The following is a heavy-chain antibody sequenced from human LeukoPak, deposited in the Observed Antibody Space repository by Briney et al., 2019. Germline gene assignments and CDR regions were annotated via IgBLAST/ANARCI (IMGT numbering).Heavy chain of an antibody. CDR1: GGSISSSNW. CDR2: IYHSGST. CDR3: ASLTTYYYDNWVDY. Sequence: SETLSLTCAVSGGSISSSNWWSWVRQPPGKGLEWIGEIYHSGSTNYNPSLKSRVTISVDKSKNQFSLKLSSVTAADTAMYYCASLTTYYYDNWVDYWGQGTLVTVSS. J-gene: IGHJ4*02. D-gene: IGHD3-22*01. V-gene: IGHV4-4*02.